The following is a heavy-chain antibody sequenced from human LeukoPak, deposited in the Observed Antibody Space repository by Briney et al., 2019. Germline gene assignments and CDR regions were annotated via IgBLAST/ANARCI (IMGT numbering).Heavy chain of an antibody. D-gene: IGHD2-15*01. CDR2: INPNSGDT. V-gene: IGHV1-2*06. J-gene: IGHJ5*02. CDR1: GYTFTVYY. CDR3: ARGYCSGGTCYLVENWFDP. Sequence: ASVKVSCKASGYTFTVYYMYWVRQAPEQGLEWIGRINPNSGDTDYAQNFQGRVTMTRDTSISTAYMELTNLRSDDTAVYYCARGYCSGGTCYLVENWFDPWGQGTLVTVSS.